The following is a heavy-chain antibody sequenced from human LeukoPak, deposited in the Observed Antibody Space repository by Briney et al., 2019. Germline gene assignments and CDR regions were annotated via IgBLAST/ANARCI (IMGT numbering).Heavy chain of an antibody. V-gene: IGHV3-23*01. CDR3: AKTSRVNSGYDSPFDY. CDR2: LRGSGTDT. CDR1: GFTVSSNY. Sequence: GGSLRLSCAASGFTVSSNYMSWVRQAPGKGLEWVSDLRGSGTDTYYADSVRGRFTISRDNSKNTLYLQMNSLRAEDTAIYYCAKTSRVNSGYDSPFDYWGQGTLVTVTS. D-gene: IGHD5-12*01. J-gene: IGHJ4*02.